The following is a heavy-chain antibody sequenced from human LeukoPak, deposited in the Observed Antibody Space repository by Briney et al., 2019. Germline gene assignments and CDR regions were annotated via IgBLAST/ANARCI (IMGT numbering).Heavy chain of an antibody. D-gene: IGHD1-26*01. J-gene: IGHJ4*02. Sequence: GGSLRLSCAASGFTFSSYWMSWVRQAPGKGLEWVAVISYDGSNKYYADSVKGRFTISRDNSKNTLYLQMNSLRAEDTAVYYCARGVGGSYAGEYYFDYWGQGTLVTVSS. CDR1: GFTFSSYW. CDR2: ISYDGSNK. CDR3: ARGVGGSYAGEYYFDY. V-gene: IGHV3-30-3*01.